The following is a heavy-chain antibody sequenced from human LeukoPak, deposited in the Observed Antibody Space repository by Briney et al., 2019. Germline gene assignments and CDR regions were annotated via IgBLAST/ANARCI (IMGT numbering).Heavy chain of an antibody. CDR2: INPKSGGT. CDR1: GYTLTELS. Sequence: ASVKVSCKVSGYTLTELSVHWVRQAPGQGLEWMGWINPKSGGTNYAQKFQGRVTMTRDTSISTAYMDMSSLRSDDTAVYYCARNLWFGESSDAFDMWGQGTMVTVSS. V-gene: IGHV1-2*02. D-gene: IGHD3-10*01. J-gene: IGHJ3*02. CDR3: ARNLWFGESSDAFDM.